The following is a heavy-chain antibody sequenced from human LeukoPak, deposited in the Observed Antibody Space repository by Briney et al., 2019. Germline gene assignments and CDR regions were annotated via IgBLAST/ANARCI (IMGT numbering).Heavy chain of an antibody. CDR3: ARACSFGSCHAGDY. CDR1: GFTFSTYW. J-gene: IGHJ4*02. Sequence: GGSLRLSCAASGFTFSTYWMHWVRQAPGKGLVWVSRINSDGSSTSYAHSVKGRFTISRDNAKNTLYLQMNSLRAEDTAVYYCARACSFGSCHAGDYWGQGILVTVSS. V-gene: IGHV3-74*01. CDR2: INSDGSST. D-gene: IGHD2-15*01.